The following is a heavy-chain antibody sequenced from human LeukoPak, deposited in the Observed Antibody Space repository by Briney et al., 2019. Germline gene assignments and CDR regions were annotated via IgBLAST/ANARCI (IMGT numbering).Heavy chain of an antibody. Sequence: PGGSLRLSCAASGFTFSSYAMSWVRQAPGKGLEWVSAISGSGGSTYYADSVKGRFTISRDNSKNTLYLQMNSLRAEDTAVYYCAKDRPSGSYYYGDFDYWGQGTLVTVSS. CDR3: AKDRPSGSYYYGDFDY. J-gene: IGHJ4*02. V-gene: IGHV3-23*01. CDR2: ISGSGGST. CDR1: GFTFSSYA. D-gene: IGHD1-26*01.